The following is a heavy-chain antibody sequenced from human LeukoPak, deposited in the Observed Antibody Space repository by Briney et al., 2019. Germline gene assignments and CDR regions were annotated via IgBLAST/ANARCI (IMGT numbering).Heavy chain of an antibody. CDR2: ISDDGRDT. V-gene: IGHV3-30*04. CDR3: ARVGRVSIYPSYMDV. CDR1: GFTFSSFP. D-gene: IGHD2-21*01. J-gene: IGHJ6*03. Sequence: PGTSLRLSCEASGFTFSSFPMHWVRRSPDKRLEWVAVISDDGRDTYYADSVKGRFTISRDNSKNTLYLQMNSLSPEDTAVVYCARVGRVSIYPSYMDVWGKGTAVTVSS.